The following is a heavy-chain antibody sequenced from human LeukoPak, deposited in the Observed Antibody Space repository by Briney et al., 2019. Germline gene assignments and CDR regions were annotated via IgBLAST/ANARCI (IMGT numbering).Heavy chain of an antibody. V-gene: IGHV3-23*01. CDR3: AREMPGIAAAGDC. Sequence: SGGSLRLSCAASGFTFSTYAMSWVRQAPGKGLEWVSVISGSGSSTYYADSVKGRFTISRDNAKNSLYLQMNSLRAEDTAVYYCAREMPGIAAAGDCWGQGTLVTVSS. CDR2: ISGSGSST. D-gene: IGHD6-13*01. J-gene: IGHJ4*02. CDR1: GFTFSTYA.